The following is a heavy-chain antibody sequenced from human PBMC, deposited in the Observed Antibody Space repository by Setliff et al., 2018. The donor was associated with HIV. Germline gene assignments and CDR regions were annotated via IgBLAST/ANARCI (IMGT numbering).Heavy chain of an antibody. V-gene: IGHV3-11*05. D-gene: IGHD4-4*01. CDR3: AREHRSKYGLDI. Sequence: GGSLRLSCTASGFVFSDSYMTWIRQAPGKGLEWISYISNTESHTNYADSVKGRFTIFRDNDKNLLYLQMDSLRVEDTAIYYCAREHRSKYGLDIWGQGTTVTVSS. CDR2: ISNTESHT. J-gene: IGHJ6*02. CDR1: GFVFSDSY.